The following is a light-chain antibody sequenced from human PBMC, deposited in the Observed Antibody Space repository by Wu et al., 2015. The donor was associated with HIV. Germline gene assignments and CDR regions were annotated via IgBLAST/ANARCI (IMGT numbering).Light chain of an antibody. CDR1: QDVSRD. CDR3: HQFNNNPQT. Sequence: IQMTQSPSSLSASVGDRVTITCRASQDVSRDLAWYQHKAGKSPILLIFDASTLRSGVPSRFSGSGSGTEFTLTISSLQPEDFATYYCHQFNNNPQTFGPGPSWRSN. J-gene: IGKJ2*01. V-gene: IGKV1D-13*01. CDR2: DAS.